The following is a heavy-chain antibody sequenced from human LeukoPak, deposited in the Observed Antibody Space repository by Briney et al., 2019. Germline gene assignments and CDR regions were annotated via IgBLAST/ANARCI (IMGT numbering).Heavy chain of an antibody. V-gene: IGHV3-74*01. D-gene: IGHD6-25*01. CDR2: INSDRSST. Sequence: GGSLRLSCAASGFTFRSDWMHWVRQAPGKELVWVSHINSDRSSTTYAASVKGRFTISRDNAKNTLYLQMNCLRAEDTAVYYCVRSATTGFDCWGQGTLVTVSS. CDR3: VRSATTGFDC. J-gene: IGHJ4*02. CDR1: GFTFRSDW.